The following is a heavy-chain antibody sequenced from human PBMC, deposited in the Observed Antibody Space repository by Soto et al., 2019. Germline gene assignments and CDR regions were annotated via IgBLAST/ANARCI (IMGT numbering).Heavy chain of an antibody. D-gene: IGHD3-9*01. CDR2: IVVGSGNT. Sequence: SLKVSCKASGFTFTSSAVQWVRQARGQRLEWIGWIVVGSGNTNYAQKFQERVTITRDMSTSTAYMELSSLRSEDTAVYYCARVGYDILTGFYMDVFDTWGQGTKVTVSS. V-gene: IGHV1-58*01. J-gene: IGHJ3*02. CDR3: ARVGYDILTGFYMDVFDT. CDR1: GFTFTSSA.